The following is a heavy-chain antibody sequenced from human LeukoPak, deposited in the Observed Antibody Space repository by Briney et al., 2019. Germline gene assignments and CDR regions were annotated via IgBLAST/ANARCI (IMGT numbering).Heavy chain of an antibody. Sequence: GGSLRLSCAASGFTFSSYTMSWVRQAPGKGLEWVSAISGSGGSTYYADSVKGRFTISRDNSKNTLYLQMNSLRAEDTAVYYCAKGSGASSGWYEASWFDPWGQGTLVTVSS. CDR2: ISGSGGST. V-gene: IGHV3-23*01. CDR3: AKGSGASSGWYEASWFDP. D-gene: IGHD6-19*01. J-gene: IGHJ5*02. CDR1: GFTFSSYT.